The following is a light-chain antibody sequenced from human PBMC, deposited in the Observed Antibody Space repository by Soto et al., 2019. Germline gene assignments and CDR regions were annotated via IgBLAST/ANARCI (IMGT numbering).Light chain of an antibody. CDR1: QTITSN. Sequence: EVVMTQSPATLSVKPGNTVTLSCRANQTITSNLAWYQQKPGQAPRLLIYGAYTRAVGVPARFSGSGSGTEFTLTITSLQSEDIALYYCQQYNIWPPITFGQGTRLEI. CDR2: GAY. J-gene: IGKJ5*01. V-gene: IGKV3-15*01. CDR3: QQYNIWPPIT.